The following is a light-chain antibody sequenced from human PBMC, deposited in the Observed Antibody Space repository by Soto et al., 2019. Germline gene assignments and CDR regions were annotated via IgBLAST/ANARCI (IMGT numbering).Light chain of an antibody. Sequence: EVVMTQSPLSLSVTLGQPASISCRSSQSLVYSDGNAYLSWLQQRPGQSPRRLIYKASIRDSGVPDGFSGSGSGTDVTVELNRVEAEDVGVYYCMQGTHWPPTFGRGTRVQIK. CDR3: MQGTHWPPT. CDR1: QSLVYSDGNAY. J-gene: IGKJ4*02. CDR2: KAS. V-gene: IGKV2-30*01.